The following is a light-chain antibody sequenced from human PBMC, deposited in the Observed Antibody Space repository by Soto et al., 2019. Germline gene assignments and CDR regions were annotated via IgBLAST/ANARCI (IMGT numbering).Light chain of an antibody. CDR1: QSISNW. CDR3: QQYYSFPIT. Sequence: DVHMAQSPSTLSGSVGARVIVTCRASQSISNWLAWYQQKPGKAPELLIYAASTLQSGVPSRFSGSGSGTDFTLTISCLQSEDFATYYCQQYYSFPITFGQGTRLEIK. CDR2: AAS. J-gene: IGKJ5*01. V-gene: IGKV1-5*01.